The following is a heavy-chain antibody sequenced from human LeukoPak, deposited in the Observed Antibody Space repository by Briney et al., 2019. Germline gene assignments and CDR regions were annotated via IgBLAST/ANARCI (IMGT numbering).Heavy chain of an antibody. V-gene: IGHV4-61*02. CDR2: IYTSGST. CDR3: ARGRTVAGFDY. D-gene: IGHD6-19*01. CDR1: GGSISSGSYY. J-gene: IGHJ4*02. Sequence: SETLSLTCTVSGGSISSGSYYWTWIRQPAGKGLEWIGRIYTSGSTNYNPSLKSRVTISVDTSKNQFSLNLSSVTAADTAMYYCARGRTVAGFDYWGQGTLVTVSS.